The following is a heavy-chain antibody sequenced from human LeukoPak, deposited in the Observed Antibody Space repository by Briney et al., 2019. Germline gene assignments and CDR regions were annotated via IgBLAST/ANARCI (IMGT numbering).Heavy chain of an antibody. V-gene: IGHV3-23*01. D-gene: IGHD6-19*01. CDR3: AKAGIAVPATPEY. Sequence: GGSLRLSCAASGFTFSSYAMNWVRQAPGKGLEWVSVISSSGGTTYYSDSVKGRFIISRDNSKNTLYLQMNSLRAEDTAVYYCAKAGIAVPATPEYCGQGTQVTVSP. CDR1: GFTFSSYA. CDR2: ISSSGGTT. J-gene: IGHJ4*02.